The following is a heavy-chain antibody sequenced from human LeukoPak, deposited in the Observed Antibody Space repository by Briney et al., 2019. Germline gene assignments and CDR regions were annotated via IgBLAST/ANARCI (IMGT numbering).Heavy chain of an antibody. CDR2: IYTSGST. J-gene: IGHJ4*02. Sequence: SETLSLTCTVSGGSISSYYRSWIRQPAGKRLEWIGRIYTSGSTNYNPSLRSRVTISGDTSKNQFSLKLSSVTAADTAVYYCARETGELPYYSDYWGQGTLVTVSS. CDR1: GGSISSYY. V-gene: IGHV4-4*07. CDR3: ARETGELPYYSDY. D-gene: IGHD3-10*01.